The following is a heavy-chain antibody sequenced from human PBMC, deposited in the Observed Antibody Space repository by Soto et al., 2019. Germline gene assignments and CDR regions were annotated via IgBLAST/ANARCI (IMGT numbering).Heavy chain of an antibody. Sequence: EVQLVESGGGLAQPGWSRRLSCAASGFNFDDHAMHWVRQTPGQGLEWVSGISWNSVTINYADSIKGRFAISRDNAKRTLYLQMNNLRPADTAMYFCVRSSGSQPRAGWFDPWGKGTLVTVS. CDR1: GFNFDDHA. CDR3: VRSSGSQPRAGWFDP. J-gene: IGHJ5*02. V-gene: IGHV3-9*01. CDR2: ISWNSVTI. D-gene: IGHD1-26*01.